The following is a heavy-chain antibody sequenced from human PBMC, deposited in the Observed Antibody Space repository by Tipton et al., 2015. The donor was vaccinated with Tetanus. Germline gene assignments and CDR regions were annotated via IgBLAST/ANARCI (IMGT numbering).Heavy chain of an antibody. CDR2: ISYSGST. Sequence: TLSLTCTVSGGSVRSSSYYWNWIRQPPGKGLEWIGYISYSGSTNSNYSLKSRITISQDTSKNQFSLKLTSVTAAHTAVYYCARANYDFPKKGPFDSWGQGTLVIVSS. D-gene: IGHD3-3*01. CDR3: ARANYDFPKKGPFDS. V-gene: IGHV4-61*01. CDR1: GGSVRSSSYY. J-gene: IGHJ4*02.